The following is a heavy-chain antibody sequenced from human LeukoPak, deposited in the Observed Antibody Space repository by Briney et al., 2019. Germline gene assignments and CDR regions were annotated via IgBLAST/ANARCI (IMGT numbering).Heavy chain of an antibody. CDR1: GFPFDDYG. V-gene: IGHV3-20*04. J-gene: IGHJ4*02. CDR2: VSWNGAYT. CDR3: ARRKGPYGSGTYYDS. Sequence: GGSLRLSCAASGFPFDDYGMSWVCLAPGKGLEWVSGVSWNGAYTEYADSVRGRFTISRDNAKKSLYLQMNSLRVDDTALYYCARRKGPYGSGTYYDSWGQGTLVSFSS. D-gene: IGHD3-10*01.